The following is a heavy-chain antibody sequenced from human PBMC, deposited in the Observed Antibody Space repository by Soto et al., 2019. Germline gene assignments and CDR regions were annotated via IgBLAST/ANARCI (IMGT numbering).Heavy chain of an antibody. D-gene: IGHD2-2*01. CDR3: AKHYCSSTSCPPLS. CDR1: GFTFSSYA. Sequence: PGGSLRLSCAASGFTFSSYAMSWVRQAPGKGLEWVSAISGSGGSTYYADSVKGRFTISRDNSKNTLYLQMNSLRAEDTAVYYCAKHYCSSTSCPPLSWGKGTTVTVSS. V-gene: IGHV3-23*01. CDR2: ISGSGGST. J-gene: IGHJ6*04.